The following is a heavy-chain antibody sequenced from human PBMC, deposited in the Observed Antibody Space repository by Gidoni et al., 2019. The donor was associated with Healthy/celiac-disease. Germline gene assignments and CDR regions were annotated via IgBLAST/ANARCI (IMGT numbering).Heavy chain of an antibody. J-gene: IGHJ6*03. Sequence: QVQLVESGGGVVQPGGSLRLSCAASGFTFISSGMHWVRQAPGKGLEWVAFIRYDGSNKYYADSVKGRFTISRDNSKNTLYLQMNSLRAEDTAVYYCAKDGGGSGLFYYYMDVWGKGTTVTVSS. CDR1: GFTFISSG. CDR2: IRYDGSNK. V-gene: IGHV3-30*02. D-gene: IGHD3-16*01. CDR3: AKDGGGSGLFYYYMDV.